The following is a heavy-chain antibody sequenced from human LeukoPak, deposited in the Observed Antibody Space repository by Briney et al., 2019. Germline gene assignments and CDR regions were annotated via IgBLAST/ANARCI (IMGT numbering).Heavy chain of an antibody. V-gene: IGHV4-30-2*01. Sequence: SQTLSLTCAVSGGSISSGGYSWSWIRQPPGKGLEWIGYIYHSGSTYYNPSLKSRVTISVDTSKNQLSLQLNSVTPEDTAVYYCAREVTDAFDIWGQGTMVTVSS. J-gene: IGHJ3*02. D-gene: IGHD3-10*01. CDR1: GGSISSGGYS. CDR3: AREVTDAFDI. CDR2: IYHSGST.